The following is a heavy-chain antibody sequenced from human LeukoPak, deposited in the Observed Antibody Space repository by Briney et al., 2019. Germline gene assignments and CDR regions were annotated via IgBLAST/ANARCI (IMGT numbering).Heavy chain of an antibody. J-gene: IGHJ6*03. V-gene: IGHV4-59*01. CDR2: IYYSGST. D-gene: IGHD5-18*01. Sequence: PSETLSLTCTVSGGSISSYYWSWIRQPAGKGLEWIVYIYYSGSTNYNPSLKSRVTISVDTSKNQFSLKLSSVTAADTAVYYCARTTEGGYTYDYFYYYYMDVWGKGTTVTISS. CDR3: ARTTEGGYTYDYFYYYYMDV. CDR1: GGSISSYY.